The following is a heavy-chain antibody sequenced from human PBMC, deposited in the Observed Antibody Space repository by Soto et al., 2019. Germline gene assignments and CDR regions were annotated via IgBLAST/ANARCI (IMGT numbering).Heavy chain of an antibody. CDR2: ISYSGRT. V-gene: IGHV4-39*01. CDR3: ARRRASDYGGNHHPYCFDR. Sequence: SETLSLTCTVSGASIITDNYFSVWIRQSPRRGLELIGSISYSGRTYDNPSLQSRVTISIDASKTQFSLKLTSVTTADTAVYYCARRRASDYGGNHHPYCFDRWGQGALVTVSS. CDR1: GASIITDNYF. J-gene: IGHJ4*02. D-gene: IGHD4-17*01.